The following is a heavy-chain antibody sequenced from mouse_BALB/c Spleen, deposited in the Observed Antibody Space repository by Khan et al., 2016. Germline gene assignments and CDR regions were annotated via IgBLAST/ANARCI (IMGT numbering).Heavy chain of an antibody. J-gene: IGHJ4*01. Sequence: VQLQESGAELVRPGASVTLSCKASGYIFTDYEMHWVKQTPVHGLEWIGLIDPDTGGTAYNQKFKDKSTLTADKSSSIVYMELRSLTSEDSAVFYCTRRAYYGSRRALDYWGQGTSVSVSS. D-gene: IGHD1-1*01. CDR1: GYIFTDYE. CDR3: TRRAYYGSRRALDY. V-gene: IGHV1-15*01. CDR2: IDPDTGGT.